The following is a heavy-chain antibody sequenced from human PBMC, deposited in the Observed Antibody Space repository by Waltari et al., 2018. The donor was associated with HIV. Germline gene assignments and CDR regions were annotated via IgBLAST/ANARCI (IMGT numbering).Heavy chain of an antibody. Sequence: QVQVVQSGAEVKKPGASVKVSCKVSGFRFSDVSMVWVRQAPGKGLEWVGSYEPEDGEMVYEQKLQGRVSMTEDTSSDTAYRELSSLRSEDTAVYYCTTYRNWNGDYNGMDVWGQGTTVTVSS. CDR1: GFRFSDVS. D-gene: IGHD1-20*01. V-gene: IGHV1-24*01. J-gene: IGHJ6*02. CDR3: TTYRNWNGDYNGMDV. CDR2: YEPEDGEM.